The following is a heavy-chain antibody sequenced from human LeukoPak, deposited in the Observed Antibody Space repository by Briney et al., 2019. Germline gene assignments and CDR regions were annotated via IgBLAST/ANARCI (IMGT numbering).Heavy chain of an antibody. Sequence: GGSLRLSCAASGFTFITNDMTWVRQAPGKGLEWVSVLYSDGDTKYSDSVQGRFTISRDNSKNTLYLEMNSLSPDDTAVYYCARGVEPLAANTLAYWGQGTLVTVSS. V-gene: IGHV3-53*01. D-gene: IGHD1-14*01. CDR1: GFTFITND. CDR3: ARGVEPLAANTLAY. J-gene: IGHJ4*02. CDR2: LYSDGDT.